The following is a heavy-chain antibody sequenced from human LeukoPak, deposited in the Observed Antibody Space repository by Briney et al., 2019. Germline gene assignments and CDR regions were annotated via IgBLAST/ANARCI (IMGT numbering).Heavy chain of an antibody. CDR1: GFTFSTYW. V-gene: IGHV3-7*04. J-gene: IGHJ4*02. CDR2: IKQDGSEK. D-gene: IGHD2-15*01. Sequence: GGSLRLSCAASGFTFSTYWMTWVRQAPGKGLEWVANIKQDGSEKYYVDSVKGRFTISRDNAKNSLYLQVNSLRAEDTAVYYCAGGLGWLIDYWGQGTLVTVSS. CDR3: AGGLGWLIDY.